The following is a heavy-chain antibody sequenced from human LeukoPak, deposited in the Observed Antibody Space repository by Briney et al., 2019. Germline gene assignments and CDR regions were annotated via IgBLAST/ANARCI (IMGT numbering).Heavy chain of an antibody. Sequence: GGSLRLSCAASGFTFSNYGMHWVRQAPGKGLEWVAVISYTGSNEYYPDSVKGRFTISRDNAKYSVYLQMNSLRAEDTAVYYRASWATGIDYWGQGTLVSVSS. CDR2: ISYTGSNE. CDR3: ASWATGIDY. D-gene: IGHD3-16*01. V-gene: IGHV3-30*03. J-gene: IGHJ4*02. CDR1: GFTFSNYG.